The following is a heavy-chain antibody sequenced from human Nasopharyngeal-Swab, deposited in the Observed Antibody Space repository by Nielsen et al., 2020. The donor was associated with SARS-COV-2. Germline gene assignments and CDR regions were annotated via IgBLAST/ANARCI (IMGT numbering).Heavy chain of an antibody. CDR3: AKNFYGSGSYLVS. V-gene: IGHV3-30*18. CDR2: ISYDGSNE. CDR1: GFTFSSSG. Sequence: GESLKISCAASGFTFSSSGMDWVRQAPGKGLEWVAVISYDGSNEYYGDSVKGRFTISRDNSKNTLYLQMNILRAEDTALYYCAKNFYGSGSYLVSWGQGTLVTVSS. D-gene: IGHD3-10*01. J-gene: IGHJ4*02.